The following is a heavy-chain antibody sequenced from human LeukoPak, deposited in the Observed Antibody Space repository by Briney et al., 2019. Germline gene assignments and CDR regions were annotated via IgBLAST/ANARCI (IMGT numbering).Heavy chain of an antibody. Sequence: SVKVSCKASGGTFSSYAISWVRQAPGQGLEWMGRIIPILGIANYAQKFQGRVTITAAKSTSTAYMELSSLRSEDTAVYYCAREGEIVGATRGAFDIWGQGTMVSVSS. D-gene: IGHD1-26*01. CDR2: IIPILGIA. J-gene: IGHJ3*02. V-gene: IGHV1-69*04. CDR3: AREGEIVGATRGAFDI. CDR1: GGTFSSYA.